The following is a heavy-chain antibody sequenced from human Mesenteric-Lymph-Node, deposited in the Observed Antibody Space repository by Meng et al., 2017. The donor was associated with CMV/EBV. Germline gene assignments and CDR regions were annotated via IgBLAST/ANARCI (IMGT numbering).Heavy chain of an antibody. Sequence: SGGTFSSCDIIWVRKAPGQGLEWMGGIIPIFGTTNYAPRFQGRVTFATDESTNTAYMELSSLVSEDAAMYYCARRGPNYDSSGPLDPWGQGSLVTVSS. CDR3: ARRGPNYDSSGPLDP. J-gene: IGHJ5*02. CDR1: GGTFSSCD. CDR2: IIPIFGTT. V-gene: IGHV1-69*05. D-gene: IGHD3-22*01.